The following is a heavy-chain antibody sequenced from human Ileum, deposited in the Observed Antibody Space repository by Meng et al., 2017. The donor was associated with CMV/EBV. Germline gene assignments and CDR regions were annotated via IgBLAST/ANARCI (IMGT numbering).Heavy chain of an antibody. CDR2: IFHSGAT. Sequence: QVQLQESGPVLVKPSGTLSLTCVVSGGSLIGTNWWNWVRQPPGGGLEWIGEIFHSGATNYNPSLKSRVTISIDNSKNQFSLKLTSMTAADTAVYFCGDPPAGYWGQGILVTVSS. CDR1: GGSLIGTNW. J-gene: IGHJ4*02. V-gene: IGHV4-4*02. CDR3: GDPPAGY.